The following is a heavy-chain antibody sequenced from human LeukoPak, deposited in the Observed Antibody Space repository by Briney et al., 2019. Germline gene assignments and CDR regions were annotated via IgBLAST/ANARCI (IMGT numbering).Heavy chain of an antibody. CDR1: GFTFSGYS. Sequence: GGSLRLSCAASGFTFSGYSMNWVRQAPGKGLEWVSSISSSSTYIYYADSLKGRFTISRDNAKNSLYLQMNSLRAEDTAVYYCARERGYSYGYGDYWGQGTLVTVSS. D-gene: IGHD5-18*01. V-gene: IGHV3-21*01. J-gene: IGHJ4*02. CDR3: ARERGYSYGYGDY. CDR2: ISSSSTYI.